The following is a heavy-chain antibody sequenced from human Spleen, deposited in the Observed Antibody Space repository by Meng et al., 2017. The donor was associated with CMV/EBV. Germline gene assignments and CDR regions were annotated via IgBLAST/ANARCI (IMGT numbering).Heavy chain of an antibody. J-gene: IGHJ5*02. CDR2: IYYSGST. Sequence: CTVSGGSISSGGYYWSWIRQHPGKGLEWIGYIYYSGSTYYNPSLKSRVTISVDTSKDQFSLKLSSVTAADTAVYYCARVVSMVVTTWGQGTLVTVSS. D-gene: IGHD4-23*01. CDR1: GGSISSGGYY. V-gene: IGHV4-31*03. CDR3: ARVVSMVVTT.